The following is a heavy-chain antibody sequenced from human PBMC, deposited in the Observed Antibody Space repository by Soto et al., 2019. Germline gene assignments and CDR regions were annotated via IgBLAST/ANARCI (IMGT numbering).Heavy chain of an antibody. J-gene: IGHJ4*02. CDR2: IYHSGST. CDR3: GRLQNYYHSSGFYYGPSEIDY. Sequence: SETLSLTCAVSGGSISSGGYSWNWIRQPPGKGLEWIGYIYHSGSTLYNPSLKSRVTISVDKSKNQFSLKLSSVTAADTAIYYCGRLQNYYHSSGFYYGPSEIDYWGQGALVTVSS. D-gene: IGHD3-22*01. V-gene: IGHV4-30-2*01. CDR1: GGSISSGGYS.